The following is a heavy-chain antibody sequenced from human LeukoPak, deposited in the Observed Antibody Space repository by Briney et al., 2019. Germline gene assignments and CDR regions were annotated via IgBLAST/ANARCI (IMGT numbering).Heavy chain of an antibody. Sequence: PGGSLRLSCAASGFTFSSYWMDWVRQAQGKGLVWVSRINSDGRSTTYADSVKGRFTISRDNATNTLYLQMNSLRAEDTAVYYCARCLSGYSSSLGYWGQGTLVTVSS. J-gene: IGHJ4*02. CDR2: INSDGRST. CDR1: GFTFSSYW. D-gene: IGHD6-6*01. CDR3: ARCLSGYSSSLGY. V-gene: IGHV3-74*01.